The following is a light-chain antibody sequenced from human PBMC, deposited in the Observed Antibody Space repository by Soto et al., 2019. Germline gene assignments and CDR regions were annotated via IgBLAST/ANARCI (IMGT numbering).Light chain of an antibody. J-gene: IGKJ3*01. CDR2: GAS. CDR3: QQYGSSPPVT. Sequence: EIVLTQSPGTLSLSPGERATLSCRASQSVTGSYLAWYQQKPGQAPRLLIYGASSRASGIPDRFSGSWSGKDFTLTISRLEPEDFAVYYCQQYGSSPPVTFGPGTKVDIK. CDR1: QSVTGSY. V-gene: IGKV3-20*01.